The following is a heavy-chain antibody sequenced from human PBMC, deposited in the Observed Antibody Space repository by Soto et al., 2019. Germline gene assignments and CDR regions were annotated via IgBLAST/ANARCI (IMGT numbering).Heavy chain of an antibody. V-gene: IGHV3-48*01. CDR2: ISISGSII. J-gene: IGHJ4*02. CDR1: GFSFSTYG. D-gene: IGHD3-10*01. CDR3: ASGRDSGGYSY. Sequence: EVHLVESGGGLVQPGGSLRLSCAASGFSFSTYGMNWVRQAPGKGLEWLSYISISGSIIYYAESVKGRFTVSRDNAKNSLYLHMNSLRAEDTAVYYCASGRDSGGYSYWGQGTLVTVSS.